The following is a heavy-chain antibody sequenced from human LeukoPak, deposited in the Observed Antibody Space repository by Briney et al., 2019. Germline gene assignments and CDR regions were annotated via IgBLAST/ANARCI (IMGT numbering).Heavy chain of an antibody. V-gene: IGHV3-66*01. CDR2: IYSGGST. CDR1: GFTVSSNY. Sequence: PGGSLRLSCAASGFTVSSNYMSWVRQAPGKGLEWVSVIYSGGSTYYADSVKGRFTISRDNSKNTLYLQMNSLRAEDTAVYYCARSDGDYYYYYGVDVWGQGTTVTVSS. J-gene: IGHJ6*02. D-gene: IGHD4-17*01. CDR3: ARSDGDYYYYYGVDV.